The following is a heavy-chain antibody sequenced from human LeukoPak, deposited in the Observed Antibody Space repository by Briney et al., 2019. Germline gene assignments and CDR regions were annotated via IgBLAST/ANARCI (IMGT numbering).Heavy chain of an antibody. Sequence: ASVKVSCKASGFTFTGYYMHWVRQAPGQGLEWMGWINPNSGGTNYAQKFQGRVTMTRDTSISTAYMELSRLRSDDTAVYYCARDLAAAASVDYWGQGTLVTASS. V-gene: IGHV1-2*02. CDR3: ARDLAAAASVDY. CDR2: INPNSGGT. CDR1: GFTFTGYY. D-gene: IGHD6-13*01. J-gene: IGHJ4*02.